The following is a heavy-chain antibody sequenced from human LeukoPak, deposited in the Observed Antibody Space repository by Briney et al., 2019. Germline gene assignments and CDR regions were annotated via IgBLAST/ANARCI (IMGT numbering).Heavy chain of an antibody. CDR2: INPSGGST. CDR1: GYTFSNYY. V-gene: IGHV1-46*01. CDR3: ARERVCSGGSCYVSAFDI. D-gene: IGHD2-15*01. Sequence: RASVKVSCKASGYTFSNYYMHWVRQAPGQGLEWMGIINPSGGSTSYAQKFQGRVTMTRDTSTSTVYMELSSLRSEDTAVYYCARERVCSGGSCYVSAFDIWGQGTMVTVSS. J-gene: IGHJ3*02.